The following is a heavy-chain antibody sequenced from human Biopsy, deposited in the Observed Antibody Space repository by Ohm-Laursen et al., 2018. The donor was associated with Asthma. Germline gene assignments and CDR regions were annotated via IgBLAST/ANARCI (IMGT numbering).Heavy chain of an antibody. V-gene: IGHV4-34*01. D-gene: IGHD6-13*01. CDR3: ARITNDRIAAAGRYYYYGMDV. J-gene: IGHJ6*02. CDR2: INHSGST. CDR1: GGSFSGYY. Sequence: GTLSLTCAVYGGSFSGYYWSWIRQPPGKGLEWIGEINHSGSTTYNPSLKSQVTISVDTSKNQFSLKLSSVTAADTAVYYCARITNDRIAAAGRYYYYGMDVWGQGTTVTVSS.